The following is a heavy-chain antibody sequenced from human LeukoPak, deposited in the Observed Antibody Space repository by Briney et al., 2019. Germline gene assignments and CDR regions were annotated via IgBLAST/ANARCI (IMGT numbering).Heavy chain of an antibody. Sequence: SVKVSCKASGGTFSSYAISWVRQAPGQGLEWMGGIIPIFGTANYAQKFQGRVTITADESTRTAYMELSSLRSEDTAVYYCSTVEAAAGNPFDYWGQGTLVTVSS. CDR2: IIPIFGTA. CDR3: STVEAAAGNPFDY. D-gene: IGHD6-13*01. V-gene: IGHV1-69*13. CDR1: GGTFSSYA. J-gene: IGHJ4*02.